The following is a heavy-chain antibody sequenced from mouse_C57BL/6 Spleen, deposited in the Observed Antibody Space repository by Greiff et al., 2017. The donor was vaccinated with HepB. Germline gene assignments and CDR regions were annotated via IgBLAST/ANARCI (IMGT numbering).Heavy chain of an antibody. CDR1: GYAFTNYL. Sequence: VQLQQSGAELVRPGTSVKVSCKASGYAFTNYLIEWVKQRPGQGLEWIGVINPGSGGTNYNEKFKGKATLTADKSSNTAYMQLSSLTSEDSAVYCCARSDWNEGDYWGQGTTLTVSS. CDR2: INPGSGGT. J-gene: IGHJ2*01. CDR3: ARSDWNEGDY. D-gene: IGHD4-1*01. V-gene: IGHV1-54*01.